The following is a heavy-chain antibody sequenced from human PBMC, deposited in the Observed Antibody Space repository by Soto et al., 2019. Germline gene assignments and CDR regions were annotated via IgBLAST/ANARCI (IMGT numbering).Heavy chain of an antibody. Sequence: ESGGGVVQPGRSLRISCAATGFSFNFYAMYWVRQAPGKGLEWVAMISNDGSSENYADSVRGRFIISRDNSKKTLFLQVNSLRPEDTATYYCVRDSGANYGTFWYFDLWGRGTLVTVSS. CDR3: VRDSGANYGTFWYFDL. CDR2: ISNDGSSE. CDR1: GFSFNFYA. D-gene: IGHD5-18*01. J-gene: IGHJ2*01. V-gene: IGHV3-30-3*01.